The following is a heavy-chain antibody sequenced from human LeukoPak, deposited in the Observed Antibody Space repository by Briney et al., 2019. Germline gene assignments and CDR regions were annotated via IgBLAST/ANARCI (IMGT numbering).Heavy chain of an antibody. D-gene: IGHD4-17*01. V-gene: IGHV3-21*01. J-gene: IGHJ4*02. CDR1: GFTFSSYS. Sequence: PGGSLRLSCAASGFTFSSYSMNWVRQAPGKGLEWVSSISTSSSYIYYADSVKGRFTISRDNAKNSPYLQMNSLRAEDTAVYYCAREPSNYGDHCFDYWGQGTLVIVSS. CDR2: ISTSSSYI. CDR3: AREPSNYGDHCFDY.